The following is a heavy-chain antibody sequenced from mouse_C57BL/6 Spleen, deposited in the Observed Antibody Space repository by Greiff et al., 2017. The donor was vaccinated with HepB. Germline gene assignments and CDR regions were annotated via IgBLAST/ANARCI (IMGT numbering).Heavy chain of an antibody. J-gene: IGHJ3*01. CDR2: ISSGSSTI. Sequence: EVQLVESGGGLVKPGGSLKLSCAASGFTFSDYGMHWVRQAPEKGLEWVAYISSGSSTIYYADTVKGRFTISRDNAKNTLFLQMTSLRSEDTAMYYCARDYYYGSSYGLAYWGQGTLVTVSA. CDR1: GFTFSDYG. D-gene: IGHD1-1*01. V-gene: IGHV5-17*01. CDR3: ARDYYYGSSYGLAY.